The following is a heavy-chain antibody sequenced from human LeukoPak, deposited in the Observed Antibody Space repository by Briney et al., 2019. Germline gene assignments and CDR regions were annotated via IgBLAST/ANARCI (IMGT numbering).Heavy chain of an antibody. D-gene: IGHD3-10*01. CDR2: IYYSGTT. Sequence: SQTLSLTCSVSGGSISSSGYYWSWIRQHPGKGLEWIGYIYYSGTTYYNPSLKSRVTISLDTSTNSFSLKLTSVTAADTAVYYCARVVSGRFDPWGQGTLVTVSS. V-gene: IGHV4-31*03. J-gene: IGHJ5*02. CDR1: GGSISSSGYY. CDR3: ARVVSGRFDP.